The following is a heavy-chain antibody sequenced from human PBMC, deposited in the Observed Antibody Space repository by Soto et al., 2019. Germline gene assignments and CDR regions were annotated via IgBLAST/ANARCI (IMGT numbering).Heavy chain of an antibody. V-gene: IGHV4-30-2*01. CDR2: IYHSGRT. Sequence: QLQLQESGSGLVKPSQTLSLTCAVSGGAISSGGYSWSWIRQPPGKGLEWIGYIYHSGRTYYNPSLKSRVTISVDRSKNQFSRKLSSVTAADTAVYYWAAGGGLPRYYWGQGTLVTVSS. J-gene: IGHJ4*02. CDR1: GGAISSGGYS. CDR3: AAGGGLPRYY. D-gene: IGHD5-12*01.